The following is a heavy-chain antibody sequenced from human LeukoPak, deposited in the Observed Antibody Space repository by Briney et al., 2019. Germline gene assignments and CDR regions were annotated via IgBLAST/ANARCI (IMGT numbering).Heavy chain of an antibody. CDR3: AKDNRRHYTSGPNPDSLH. J-gene: IGHJ4*02. CDR2: ISWNSGSI. Sequence: GRSLRLSCAGSGFIFNNYAMHWVRQPPGKGLEWVSGISWNSGSIDYADSVKGRFTISRDNAKNSLYLQMNSLRVEDTASYYCAKDNRRHYTSGPNPDSLHWGQGALVTVSS. V-gene: IGHV3-9*01. CDR1: GFIFNNYA. D-gene: IGHD6-19*01.